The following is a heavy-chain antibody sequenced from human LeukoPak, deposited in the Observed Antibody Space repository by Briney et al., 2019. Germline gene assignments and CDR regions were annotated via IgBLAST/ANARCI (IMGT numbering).Heavy chain of an antibody. J-gene: IGHJ4*02. Sequence: SVNVSYKASGGTFISYAISWVGQAPGQGVEGMGGIIPIFGTANYAQKFQGRVTITPDEYTSTAYMELSSLRSEDTAVYYCARDAGGYFAYWGQGTLVTVSS. V-gene: IGHV1-69*13. CDR1: GGTFISYA. CDR2: IIPIFGTA. D-gene: IGHD3-16*01. CDR3: ARDAGGYFAY.